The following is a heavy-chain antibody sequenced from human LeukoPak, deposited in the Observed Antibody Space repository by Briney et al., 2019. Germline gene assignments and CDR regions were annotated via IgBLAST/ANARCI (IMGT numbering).Heavy chain of an antibody. D-gene: IGHD2-2*01. CDR1: GFTFSSYA. CDR3: ARMYCSSTSCPYYMDV. J-gene: IGHJ6*03. CDR2: ISYDGSNK. V-gene: IGHV3-30*01. Sequence: PGGSRRLSCAASGFTFSSYAMHWVRQAPGKGLEWVAVISYDGSNKYYADSVKGRFTISRDNSKNTLYLQMNSLRAEDTAVYYCARMYCSSTSCPYYMDVWGKGTTVTVSS.